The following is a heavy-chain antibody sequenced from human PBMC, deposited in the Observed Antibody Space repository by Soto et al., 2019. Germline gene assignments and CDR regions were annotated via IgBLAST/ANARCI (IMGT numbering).Heavy chain of an antibody. Sequence: GASVKVSCKASGYTFTSYGFTWVRQAPGQGLEWMGWISAYNGNRNYAQKFQGRVTMTTDTSTRTVYMELRILRSDDTAVYYCASGRGRYRTHEAFDIWGQGTMVTVSS. J-gene: IGHJ3*02. D-gene: IGHD1-26*01. CDR1: GYTFTSYG. CDR3: ASGRGRYRTHEAFDI. CDR2: ISAYNGNR. V-gene: IGHV1-18*04.